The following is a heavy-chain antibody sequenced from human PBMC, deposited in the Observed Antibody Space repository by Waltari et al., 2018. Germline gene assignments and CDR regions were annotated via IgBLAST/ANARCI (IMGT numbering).Heavy chain of an antibody. V-gene: IGHV1-69*02. D-gene: IGHD1-26*01. CDR1: GGTFSSST. CDR3: ATSQSGTYYDAIVV. Sequence: QVQLVQSGAEVKKPGSSVKVSCKASGGTFSSSTVTWVRQAPGQGLDWMGRIVPSLGLTYYAQSFQGRVTMSADESTSTVYMELRSLTFEDSAVYYCATSQSGTYYDAIVVWGQGTKVT. J-gene: IGHJ3*01. CDR2: IVPSLGLT.